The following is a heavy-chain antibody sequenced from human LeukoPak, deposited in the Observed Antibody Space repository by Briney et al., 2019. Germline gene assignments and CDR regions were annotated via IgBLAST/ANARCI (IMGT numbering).Heavy chain of an antibody. D-gene: IGHD3-10*01. Sequence: GASVRVSCKASGGTFSSYAISWVRQAPGQGLEWMGGIIPIFGTANYAQKFQGSVTITADESTSTAYMELSSLRSEDTAVYYCAREDYYGSGSYWPWGQGTLVTVSS. V-gene: IGHV1-69*13. CDR1: GGTFSSYA. CDR2: IIPIFGTA. J-gene: IGHJ5*02. CDR3: AREDYYGSGSYWP.